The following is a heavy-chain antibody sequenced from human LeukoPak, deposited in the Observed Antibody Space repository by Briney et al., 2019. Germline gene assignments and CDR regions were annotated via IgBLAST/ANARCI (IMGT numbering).Heavy chain of an antibody. J-gene: IGHJ5*02. Sequence: GGTLRLSCAASGFTFSAYGMSWVRQSPGQGLEWVSGISANGSITFYARSVRGRFTISRDNPQNTVYLQMNSLRAEDTAVYYCARARTGFDPWGQGTLVTVSS. V-gene: IGHV3-23*01. CDR1: GFTFSAYG. CDR2: ISANGSIT. CDR3: ARARTGFDP.